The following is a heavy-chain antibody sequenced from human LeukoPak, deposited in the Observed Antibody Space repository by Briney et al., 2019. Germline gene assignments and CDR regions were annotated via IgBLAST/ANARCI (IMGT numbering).Heavy chain of an antibody. CDR1: GGSISSYY. CDR2: IYTSGST. V-gene: IGHV4-4*07. CDR3: ARTSLTDYYYYMDV. Sequence: SETLSLTCTVSGGSISSYYWSWIRQPAGRGLEWIGRIYTSGSTNYNPSLKSRVTMSVDTSKNQFSLKLSSVTAADTAVYYCARTSLTDYYYYMDVWGKGTTVTISS. J-gene: IGHJ6*03. D-gene: IGHD2-8*01.